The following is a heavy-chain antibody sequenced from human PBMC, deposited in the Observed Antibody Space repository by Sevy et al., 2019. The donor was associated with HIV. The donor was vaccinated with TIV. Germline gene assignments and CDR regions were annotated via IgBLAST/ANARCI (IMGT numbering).Heavy chain of an antibody. CDR3: AKAPHPAVTTSYAMDV. CDR2: IQVDGREK. Sequence: GGSLRLSCAASGFTLSDSGVHWVRQAPGKGLEWVAFIQVDGREKFYTDSVKGRFTISRDSSKNTLYLQMSSLRGEDTAIYYCAKAPHPAVTTSYAMDVWGQGTTVTVSS. V-gene: IGHV3-30*02. D-gene: IGHD4-17*01. CDR1: GFTLSDSG. J-gene: IGHJ6*02.